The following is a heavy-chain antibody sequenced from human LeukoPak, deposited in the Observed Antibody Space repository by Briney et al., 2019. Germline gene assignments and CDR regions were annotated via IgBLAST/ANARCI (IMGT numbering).Heavy chain of an antibody. CDR3: ARDGDGSGYFDY. CDR2: IYYSGST. V-gene: IGHV4-59*01. CDR1: GGSISSYY. D-gene: IGHD3-3*01. J-gene: IGHJ4*02. Sequence: SETPSLTCTVSGGSISSYYWSWIRQPPGKGLEWIGYIYYSGSTNYNPSLKSRVTISVDTSKNQFSLKLSSVTAADTAVYYCARDGDGSGYFDYWGQGTLVTVSS.